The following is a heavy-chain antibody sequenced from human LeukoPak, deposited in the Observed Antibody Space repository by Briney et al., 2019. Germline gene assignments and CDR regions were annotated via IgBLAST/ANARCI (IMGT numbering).Heavy chain of an antibody. D-gene: IGHD3-3*01. CDR2: ISGYNGNT. Sequence: AASVKVSCRASGYTFTNYGITWMRQAPGQGLEWMGWISGYNGNTNYAHNLQGRVTMTTDTFTSTAYMELRSLRSDDTAVYYCARDQPYHRSLDWLYLFDYWGQGTLVTVSS. V-gene: IGHV1-18*01. CDR3: ARDQPYHRSLDWLYLFDY. J-gene: IGHJ4*02. CDR1: GYTFTNYG.